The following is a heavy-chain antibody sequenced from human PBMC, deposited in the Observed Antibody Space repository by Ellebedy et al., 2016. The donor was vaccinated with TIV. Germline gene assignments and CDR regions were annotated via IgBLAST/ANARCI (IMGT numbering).Heavy chain of an antibody. Sequence: SETLSLTCTVSGASISGYYWNWIRLPPGKGPEWIGRIYYTGTTNYSPSLKSRVTISVDTSNNQFSLRLSSVTAADTAVYYCARQVQDWFDAWGQGTLVTVSS. CDR1: GASISGYY. CDR3: ARQVQDWFDA. CDR2: IYYTGTT. V-gene: IGHV4-59*08. D-gene: IGHD1-1*01. J-gene: IGHJ5*02.